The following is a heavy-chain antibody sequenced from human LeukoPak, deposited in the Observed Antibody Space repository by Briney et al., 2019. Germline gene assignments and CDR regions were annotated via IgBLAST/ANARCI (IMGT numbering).Heavy chain of an antibody. Sequence: GGPLREPCVALGFTFSNAWMSLVGHAPRNGQEWDGRIKSKTDGGTTDYAAPVKGRFTISRDDSKNTLYLQMNSLKTEDTAVYYCTTDWGSGSYSFDPWGQGTLVTVSS. D-gene: IGHD3-10*01. CDR2: IKSKTDGGTT. CDR3: TTDWGSGSYSFDP. CDR1: GFTFSNAW. V-gene: IGHV3-15*01. J-gene: IGHJ5*02.